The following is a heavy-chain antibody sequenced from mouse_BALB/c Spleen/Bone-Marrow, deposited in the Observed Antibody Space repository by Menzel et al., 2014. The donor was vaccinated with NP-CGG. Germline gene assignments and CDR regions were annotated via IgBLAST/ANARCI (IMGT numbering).Heavy chain of an antibody. CDR2: ISSGGGST. Sequence: EVKLMESGGGLVKPGGSLKLSCAASGFAFSSYDMSWVRQTPEKRLEWVAYISSGGGSTYYSDTVKGRFTISRGNAKNTLYLQMSSLKSEDTAMYYCARQILRGFAYWGQGTLVTVSA. V-gene: IGHV5-12-1*01. D-gene: IGHD1-1*01. J-gene: IGHJ3*01. CDR1: GFAFSSYD. CDR3: ARQILRGFAY.